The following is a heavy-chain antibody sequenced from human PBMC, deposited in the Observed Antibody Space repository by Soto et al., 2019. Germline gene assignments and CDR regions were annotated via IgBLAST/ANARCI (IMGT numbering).Heavy chain of an antibody. Sequence: GASVKVSCKASGDTFSTYTITWVRQAPGQGLEWMGGIIPRSGTSNYAQKFQGRVTITADESTSTAYMELSSLRSEDTAVYYYESSGYRNPYYYYGMDVWGQGTTVTVSS. V-gene: IGHV1-69*13. J-gene: IGHJ6*02. CDR1: GDTFSTYT. CDR3: ESSGYRNPYYYYGMDV. D-gene: IGHD3-22*01. CDR2: IIPRSGTS.